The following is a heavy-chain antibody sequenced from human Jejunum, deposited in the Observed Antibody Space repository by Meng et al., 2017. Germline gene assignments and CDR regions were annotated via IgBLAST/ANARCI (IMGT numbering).Heavy chain of an antibody. D-gene: IGHD5-24*01. CDR1: VWSVSSCFYY. Sequence: LQQHAGPGLVRPSQTLSLTRPVSVWSVSSCFYYWSWSRQPPGKGLEWIGYISDSGTTNYNPSLKSRVTMSVDTSKNHFSLKLTSVTAADTAVYFCARDSETYPTYFDYWGQGTLVTVSS. CDR2: ISDSGTT. CDR3: ARDSETYPTYFDY. V-gene: IGHV4-61*03. J-gene: IGHJ4*02.